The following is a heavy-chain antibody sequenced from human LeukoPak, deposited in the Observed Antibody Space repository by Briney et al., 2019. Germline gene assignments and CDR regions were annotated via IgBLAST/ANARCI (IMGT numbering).Heavy chain of an antibody. Sequence: GSLRLSCAASGFTFSSYAMSWVRQAPGKGLEWVSTITASGGTYYADSLKGRFTISRDTSKNTLYLQINSLRAEDTAVYYCAKRGRYYFDQWGQGTLVTVSS. V-gene: IGHV3-23*01. CDR2: ITASGGT. J-gene: IGHJ4*02. CDR3: AKRGRYYFDQ. CDR1: GFTFSSYA.